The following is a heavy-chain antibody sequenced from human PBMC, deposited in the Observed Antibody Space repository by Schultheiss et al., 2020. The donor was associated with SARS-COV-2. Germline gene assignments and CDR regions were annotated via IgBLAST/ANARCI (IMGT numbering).Heavy chain of an antibody. D-gene: IGHD1-26*01. CDR1: GFTFSSYG. J-gene: IGHJ6*02. CDR3: ARDPGLLYYYYGMDV. Sequence: GGSLRLSCAASGFTFSSYGMHWVRQAPGKGLEWVAVIWYDGSNKYYADSVKGRFTISRDNSKNTLYLQMNSLRAEDTAVYYCARDPGLLYYYYGMDVWGQGTTVTVSS. V-gene: IGHV3-33*08. CDR2: IWYDGSNK.